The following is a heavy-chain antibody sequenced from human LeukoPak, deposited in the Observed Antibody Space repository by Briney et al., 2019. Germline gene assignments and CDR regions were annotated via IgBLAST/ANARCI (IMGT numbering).Heavy chain of an antibody. Sequence: GASVTVSCTASGGTFSSYAISWVRQAPGQGLEWMGGIIPIFGTANYAQKFQGRVTITADESTSTAYMELSSLRSEDTAVYYCATVDIVATILNWGQGTLVTVSS. CDR2: IIPIFGTA. CDR3: ATVDIVATILN. J-gene: IGHJ4*02. V-gene: IGHV1-69*13. CDR1: GGTFSSYA. D-gene: IGHD5-12*01.